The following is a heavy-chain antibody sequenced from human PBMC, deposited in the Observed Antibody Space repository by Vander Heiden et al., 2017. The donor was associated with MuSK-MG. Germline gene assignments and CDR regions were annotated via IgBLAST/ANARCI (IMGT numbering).Heavy chain of an antibody. J-gene: IGHJ6*02. Sequence: QVPLVESGGGVVQPGRSLRLSCAASGFTLSAYALSWVRTAPAKGLEWVAIISYDGSEKNYADAVKGRFTISRDNSRNTLYLQMNSLRSEDTAVYYCLVAGRDKNYQNGMDVWGQGTTVTVS. CDR2: ISYDGSEK. D-gene: IGHD6-19*01. CDR3: LVAGRDKNYQNGMDV. V-gene: IGHV3-30*01. CDR1: GFTLSAYA.